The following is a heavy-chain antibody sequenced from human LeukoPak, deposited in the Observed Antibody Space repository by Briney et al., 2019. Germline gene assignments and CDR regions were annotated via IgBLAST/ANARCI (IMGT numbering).Heavy chain of an antibody. V-gene: IGHV3-15*01. D-gene: IGHD2-2*02. J-gene: IGHJ3*02. CDR1: GFTFSSYW. Sequence: KSGGSLRLSCAASGFTFSSYWMTWVRQAPGKGLEWVGRIKSKTDGGTTDYAAPVKGRFTISRDDSKNTLYLQMNSLKTEDTAVYYCTTDLIPAAIVRLGAFDIWGQGTMVTVSS. CDR2: IKSKTDGGTT. CDR3: TTDLIPAAIVRLGAFDI.